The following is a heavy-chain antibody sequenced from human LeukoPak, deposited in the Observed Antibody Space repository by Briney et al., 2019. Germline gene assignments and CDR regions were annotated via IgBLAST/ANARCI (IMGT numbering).Heavy chain of an antibody. CDR1: DDSMRSDSYY. Sequence: PSETLSLTCAVSDDSMRSDSYYWGWIRQPPGKGLEWIGSIYYSGSTYYNPSLKSRVTISVDTSKNQFSLKLSSVTAADTAVYYCAKIIGSLVDYWGQGTLVTVSS. V-gene: IGHV4-39*07. CDR3: AKIIGSLVDY. CDR2: IYYSGST. D-gene: IGHD3-10*01. J-gene: IGHJ4*02.